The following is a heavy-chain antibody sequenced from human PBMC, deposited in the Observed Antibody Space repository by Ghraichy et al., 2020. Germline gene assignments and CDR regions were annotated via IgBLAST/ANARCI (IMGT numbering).Heavy chain of an antibody. CDR2: INHSGST. J-gene: IGHJ4*02. Sequence: SETLSLTCAVYGGSFSGYYCSWIRQPPGKGLQWIGEINHSGSTNYNPSLKSRVTISVDTSKNQFSLKLRSVTAADTAVYYCARGILGTSYSWAQGTLVTVSS. CDR3: ARGILGTSYS. CDR1: GGSFSGYY. V-gene: IGHV4-34*01. D-gene: IGHD2-15*01.